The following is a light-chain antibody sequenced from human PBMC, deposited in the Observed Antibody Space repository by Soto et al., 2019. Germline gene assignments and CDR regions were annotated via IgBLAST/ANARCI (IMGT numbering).Light chain of an antibody. V-gene: IGLV2-14*01. J-gene: IGLJ2*01. CDR2: DVS. CDR1: SSDVGGYNY. CDR3: SSSTSSSTLGV. Sequence: QSALTQPASVSGSPGQSITISCTGTSSDVGGYNYVSWYQQHPGQAPKLMIYDVSNRPSGVSNRFSGSKSGNTASLTISGLQAEDEAEYYCSSSTSSSTLGVFGGGTKVTVL.